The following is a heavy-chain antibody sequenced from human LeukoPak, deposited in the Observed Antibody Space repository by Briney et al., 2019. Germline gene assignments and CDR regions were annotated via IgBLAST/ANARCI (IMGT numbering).Heavy chain of an antibody. J-gene: IGHJ5*02. D-gene: IGHD6-19*01. CDR3: ARDIAVAGMRWFDP. CDR2: IYTSGST. CDR1: GGSISSYY. Sequence: SETLSLTCTVSGGSISSYYWSWIRQPAGKGLEWIGRIYTSGSTNYNPSLKSRVTMSVDTSKNQFSLKLSSVTAADTAVYYCARDIAVAGMRWFDPWGQGTLVTVSS. V-gene: IGHV4-4*07.